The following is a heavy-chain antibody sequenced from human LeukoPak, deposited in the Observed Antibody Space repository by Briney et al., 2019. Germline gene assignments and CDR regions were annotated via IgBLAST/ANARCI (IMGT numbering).Heavy chain of an antibody. D-gene: IGHD1-26*01. Sequence: GGSLRLSCEASGFTFSSHWMHWVRQAPGKGLEWVAVIWYDGSNKYYADSVKGRFTISRDNSKNTLYLQMNSLRAEDTAVYYCAKDSKSRYSGSYFDWFDPWGQGTLVTVSS. V-gene: IGHV3-33*06. CDR1: GFTFSSHW. CDR2: IWYDGSNK. J-gene: IGHJ5*02. CDR3: AKDSKSRYSGSYFDWFDP.